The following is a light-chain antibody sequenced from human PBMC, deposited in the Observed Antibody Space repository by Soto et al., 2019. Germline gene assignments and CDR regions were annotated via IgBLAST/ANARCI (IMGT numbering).Light chain of an antibody. CDR2: KAS. V-gene: IGKV1-5*03. J-gene: IGKJ1*01. CDR1: QSISVW. Sequence: DIQITQSPSTLSASVAARVTITFRSSQSISVWLAWYQQKAGKAPNLLIYKASRLESGVPSRFSGSGSETEFTLTISGLQTGDSATYSCQQYNSYSPTFGKGTKVDIK. CDR3: QQYNSYSPT.